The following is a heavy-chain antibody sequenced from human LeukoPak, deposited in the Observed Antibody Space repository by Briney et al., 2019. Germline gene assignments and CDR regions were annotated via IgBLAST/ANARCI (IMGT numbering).Heavy chain of an antibody. CDR1: GYTPTELS. Sequence: GASVKVSCKVSGYTPTELSMHWVRQAPGKGLEWMGGFDPEDGETIYAQKFQGRVTMTEDTSTDTAYMELSSLRSEDTAVYYCATDSPYYYGSGSSGAFDIWGQGTMVTVSS. CDR2: FDPEDGET. CDR3: ATDSPYYYGSGSSGAFDI. J-gene: IGHJ3*02. V-gene: IGHV1-24*01. D-gene: IGHD3-10*01.